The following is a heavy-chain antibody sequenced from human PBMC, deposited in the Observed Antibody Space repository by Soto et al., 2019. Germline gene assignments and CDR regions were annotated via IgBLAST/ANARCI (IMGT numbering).Heavy chain of an antibody. D-gene: IGHD3-10*01. CDR3: ARVQGGGVREAIDY. V-gene: IGHV3-20*01. CDR2: INWNGGST. CDR1: GFTFDDYG. J-gene: IGHJ4*02. Sequence: GGSLRLSCAASGFTFDDYGMSWVRQAPGKGLEWVSVINWNGGSTGYADSVKGRFTISRDNAKNSLYLQMNSLRAEDTALYHCARVQGGGVREAIDYWGQGTLVTVSS.